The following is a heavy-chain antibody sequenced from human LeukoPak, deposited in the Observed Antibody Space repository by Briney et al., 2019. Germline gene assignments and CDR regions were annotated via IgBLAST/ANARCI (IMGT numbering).Heavy chain of an antibody. CDR3: ARDAYSSSWYPVGAFDI. CDR1: GGSISSGGYY. V-gene: IGHV4-30-2*01. CDR2: IYHSGST. Sequence: SETLSLTCTVSGGSISSGGYYWSWIRQPPGKGLEWIGYIYHSGSTYYNPSLKSRVTISVDRSENQFSLKLSSVTAADTAVYYCARDAYSSSWYPVGAFDIWGQGTMVTVSS. D-gene: IGHD6-13*01. J-gene: IGHJ3*02.